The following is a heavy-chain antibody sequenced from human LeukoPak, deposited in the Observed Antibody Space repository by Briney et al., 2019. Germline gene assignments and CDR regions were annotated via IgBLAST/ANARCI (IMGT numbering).Heavy chain of an antibody. CDR1: GFTFSSYG. V-gene: IGHV3-NL1*01. CDR2: IYSGGST. J-gene: IGHJ4*02. CDR3: AKGPYSSGWSYYFDY. D-gene: IGHD6-19*01. Sequence: PGGSLRLSCAASGFTFSSYGMHWVRKAPGKGLEWVSVIYSGGSTYYADSVKGRFTISRDNSKNTLYLQMNSLRAEDTAVYYCAKGPYSSGWSYYFDYWGQGTLVTVSS.